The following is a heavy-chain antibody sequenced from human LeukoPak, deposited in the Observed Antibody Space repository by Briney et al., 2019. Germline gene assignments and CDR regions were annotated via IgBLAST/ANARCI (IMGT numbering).Heavy chain of an antibody. D-gene: IGHD2-2*01. V-gene: IGHV3-48*01. J-gene: IGHJ5*02. Sequence: GGSLRLSCAASGFTFSSYRMNWVRQAPGKGLEWVSYISSSSSTIYYADSVKGRFTISRDNAKNSLYLQMNSLRAEDTAVYYCARDIVVVANNWFDPWGQGTLVTVSS. CDR1: GFTFSSYR. CDR2: ISSSSSTI. CDR3: ARDIVVVANNWFDP.